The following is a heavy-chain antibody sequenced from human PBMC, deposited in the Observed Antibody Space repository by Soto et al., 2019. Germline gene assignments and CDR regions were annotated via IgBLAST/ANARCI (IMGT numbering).Heavy chain of an antibody. CDR2: IKSKTDGGTT. V-gene: IGHV3-15*01. CDR1: GFTFSNAW. Sequence: PGGSLRLSCAASGFTFSNAWMSWVRQAPGKGLEWVGRIKSKTDGGTTDYAAPVKGRFTISRDDSKNTLYLQMNSLRAEDTAVYYCARPYLYYYDSSGIDYWGQGTLVTVSS. J-gene: IGHJ4*02. CDR3: ARPYLYYYDSSGIDY. D-gene: IGHD3-22*01.